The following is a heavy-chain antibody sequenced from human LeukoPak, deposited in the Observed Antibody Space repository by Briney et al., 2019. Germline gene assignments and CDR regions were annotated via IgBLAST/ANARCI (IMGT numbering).Heavy chain of an antibody. CDR1: GFTFSSYW. V-gene: IGHV3-7*01. D-gene: IGHD6-19*01. Sequence: GGSLRLSCAASGFTFSSYWMSWVRQAPGKGLEWVANIKQDGSEKYYVDSVKGRFTISRDNAKNSLYLQMNGLRAEDTAVYYCARLGSGWADAFDIWGQGTMVTVSS. CDR3: ARLGSGWADAFDI. CDR2: IKQDGSEK. J-gene: IGHJ3*02.